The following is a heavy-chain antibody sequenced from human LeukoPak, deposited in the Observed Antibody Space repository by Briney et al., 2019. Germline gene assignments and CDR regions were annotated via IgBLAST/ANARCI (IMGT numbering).Heavy chain of an antibody. D-gene: IGHD5-18*01. J-gene: IGHJ4*02. Sequence: PSETLSLTCTVSGGSISNYYWRLIRQPPGKGLEWIGYIYYSGSTNYNPSLKSRVTISVDTSKNQFSLKLSSVTAADTAVYYCASAAGYSYGHNNFDYWGQGTLVTVSS. CDR2: IYYSGST. CDR1: GGSISNYY. V-gene: IGHV4-59*01. CDR3: ASAAGYSYGHNNFDY.